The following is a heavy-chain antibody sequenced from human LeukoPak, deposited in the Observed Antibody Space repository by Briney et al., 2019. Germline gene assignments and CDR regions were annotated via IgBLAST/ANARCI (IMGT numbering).Heavy chain of an antibody. CDR2: ISGSGGST. D-gene: IGHD2-15*01. Sequence: PGGSLRLSCAASGYSFSSYAMSWVRQAPRGGLGWGSAISGSGGSTYYADSVKGRFTISRDNSKNTLYLQMNSLRAEDTAVYYCAKGDWGRLGYCSDWGQGTLVTVSS. J-gene: IGHJ4*02. CDR1: GYSFSSYA. V-gene: IGHV3-23*01. CDR3: AKGDWGRLGYCSD.